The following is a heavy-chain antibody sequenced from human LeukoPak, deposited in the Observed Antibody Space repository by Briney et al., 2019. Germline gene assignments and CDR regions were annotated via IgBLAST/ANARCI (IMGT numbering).Heavy chain of an antibody. D-gene: IGHD2/OR15-2a*01. Sequence: GGSLRLSCVASGFIFENFAIHWVRQAPGKGLEWVSIVSFDGTNNFYADSVNGRFTASRDNSKNTVYLHMNSLRPDDTAVYFCARDRNVIGADFDSWGQGTLVTVSS. J-gene: IGHJ5*01. CDR3: ARDRNVIGADFDS. V-gene: IGHV3-30*04. CDR1: GFIFENFA. CDR2: VSFDGTNN.